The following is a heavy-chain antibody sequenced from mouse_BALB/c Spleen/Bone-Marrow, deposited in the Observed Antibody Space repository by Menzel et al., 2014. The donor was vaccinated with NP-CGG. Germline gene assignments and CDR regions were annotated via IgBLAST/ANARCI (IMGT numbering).Heavy chain of an antibody. D-gene: IGHD2-1*01. V-gene: IGHV4-1*02. CDR3: GRVGNYGWFAY. Sequence: EVKLMESGGGLVQPGGSLKLSCAASGFAFSSYWMSWVRQAPGKGLEWIGEINPDSSTINYTPSLKDKFIISRDNAKKTLCLQMSKVRSEDTALYYCGRVGNYGWFAYWGQGTLVTVSA. CDR2: INPDSSTI. CDR1: GFAFSSYW. J-gene: IGHJ3*01.